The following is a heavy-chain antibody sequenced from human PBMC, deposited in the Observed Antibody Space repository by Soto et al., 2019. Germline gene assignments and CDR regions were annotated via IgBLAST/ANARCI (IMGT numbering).Heavy chain of an antibody. CDR1: GFTFSSYA. CDR3: ASRSSGWDFDY. Sequence: EVQLLESGGGLVQPGGSLRLSCAASGFTFSSYAMNWVRQAPGKGLEWVSVISGSGGSTYYADSVKGRFTISRDNSKNTLYRQMSSLRAEDTAVYYCASRSSGWDFDYWGQGTLVTVSS. D-gene: IGHD6-19*01. V-gene: IGHV3-23*01. CDR2: ISGSGGST. J-gene: IGHJ4*02.